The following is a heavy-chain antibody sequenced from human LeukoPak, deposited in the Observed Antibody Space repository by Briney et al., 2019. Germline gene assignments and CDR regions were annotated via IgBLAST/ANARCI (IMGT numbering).Heavy chain of an antibody. V-gene: IGHV3-72*01. J-gene: IGHJ4*02. CDR2: SRNKANSYTT. CDR3: IRVNNGYAKDFDY. CDR1: GGSISSNSYY. Sequence: LSLTCTVSGGSISSNSYYWGWIRQAPGKGLEWVGRSRNKANSYTTEYAASVRGRFTISRDDSKNSLYLQMNSLKIEDTAVYYCIRVNNGYAKDFDYWGQGTLVTVSS. D-gene: IGHD2-8*01.